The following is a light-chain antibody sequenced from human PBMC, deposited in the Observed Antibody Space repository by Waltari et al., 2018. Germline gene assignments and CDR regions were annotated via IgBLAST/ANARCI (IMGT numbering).Light chain of an antibody. CDR1: SLRNFY. Sequence: SSELTQDPTVSVALGQTVRITCQGDSLRNFYASWYQQEPGQAPILVMYGKNSRPSGIPDRFACSSSGDTASLTITGAQAEDDADYFCSSRASGDTHVVFGGGTKVTVL. CDR2: GKN. V-gene: IGLV3-19*01. CDR3: SSRASGDTHVV. J-gene: IGLJ3*02.